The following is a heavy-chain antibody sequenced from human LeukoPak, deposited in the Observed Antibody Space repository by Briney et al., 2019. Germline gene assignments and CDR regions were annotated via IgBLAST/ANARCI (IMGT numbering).Heavy chain of an antibody. CDR1: GFTFSTYA. V-gene: IGHV3-23*01. Sequence: GGSLRLSCAASGFTFSTYAMSWVRQAPGKGLEWVSVVSGTGGRTYYADSVKGRFTISRDNSKNTLYLQMNSLRAEDTALYYCVKASSSSPQYNWFDAWGQGTLVTLS. D-gene: IGHD6-6*01. CDR3: VKASSSSPQYNWFDA. J-gene: IGHJ5*02. CDR2: VSGTGGRT.